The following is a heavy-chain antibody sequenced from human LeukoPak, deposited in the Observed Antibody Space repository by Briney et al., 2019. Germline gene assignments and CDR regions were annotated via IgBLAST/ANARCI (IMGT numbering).Heavy chain of an antibody. CDR2: INQDGSEK. CDR3: ARVGRLEWLSAYDY. D-gene: IGHD3-3*01. V-gene: IGHV3-7*01. Sequence: PGGSLRLSCAASEFTFSRSWMTWVRQAPGKGLEWVANINQDGSEKYYVDSVKGRFTISRDNAKNSLCLQMNSLRAEDTAVYYCARVGRLEWLSAYDYWGQGTLVTVSS. CDR1: EFTFSRSW. J-gene: IGHJ4*02.